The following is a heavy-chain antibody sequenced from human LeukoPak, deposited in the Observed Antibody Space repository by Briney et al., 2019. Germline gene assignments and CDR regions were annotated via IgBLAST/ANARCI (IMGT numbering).Heavy chain of an antibody. V-gene: IGHV1-18*01. Sequence: ASVKVSCKASGYTFTSYCISWVRQAPGQGLEWMGWVSAYNGNTNYAQKLQGRVTMTTDTSTSTAYMELRSLRSDDTAVYYCARGSEMLRWWEIPFDYGGQGTLVTVSS. CDR1: GYTFTSYC. J-gene: IGHJ4*02. CDR2: VSAYNGNT. D-gene: IGHD1-26*01. CDR3: ARGSEMLRWWEIPFDY.